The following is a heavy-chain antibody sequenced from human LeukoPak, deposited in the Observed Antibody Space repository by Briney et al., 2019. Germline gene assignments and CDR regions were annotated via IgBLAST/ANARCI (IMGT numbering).Heavy chain of an antibody. CDR1: GFTFSSYS. CDR2: ISYDGSNK. D-gene: IGHD6-6*01. J-gene: IGHJ6*03. Sequence: GGSLRLSCVGSGFTFSSYSMSWVRQAPGKGLEWVAVISYDGSNKYYADSVKGRFTISRDNSKNTLYLQMNSLRAEDTAVYYCAKDGMAARLWSYYYYYYMDVWGKGTTVTVSS. V-gene: IGHV3-30*18. CDR3: AKDGMAARLWSYYYYYYMDV.